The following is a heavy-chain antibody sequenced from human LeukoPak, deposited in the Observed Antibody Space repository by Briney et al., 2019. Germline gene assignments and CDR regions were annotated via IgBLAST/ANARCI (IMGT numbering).Heavy chain of an antibody. J-gene: IGHJ5*02. CDR1: GYTLTRYY. D-gene: IGHD3-16*02. V-gene: IGHV1-2*02. Sequence: ASVKVSFKATGYTLTRYYMHWVRQAPGQEVAWVAWINHNSGGKNYAQKFQGRVTITRDKSISTAYMELSRLRSDDTAVYYCAALYSILTFDLWGQGTLVTVSS. CDR2: INHNSGGK. CDR3: AALYSILTFDL.